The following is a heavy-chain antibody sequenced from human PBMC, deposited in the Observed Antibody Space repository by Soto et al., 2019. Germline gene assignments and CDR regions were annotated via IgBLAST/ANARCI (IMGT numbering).Heavy chain of an antibody. D-gene: IGHD2-15*01. CDR2: IIPILGIA. Sequence: SVKVSCKASGGTFSSYTISWVRQAPGQGLEWMGRIIPILGIANYAQKFQGRVTITADKSTSTAYMELSSLRSEDTAVYYCARGIRRGYCSGDIPGCGVDVWGQGTTVTVSS. J-gene: IGHJ6*02. V-gene: IGHV1-69*02. CDR1: GGTFSSYT. CDR3: ARGIRRGYCSGDIPGCGVDV.